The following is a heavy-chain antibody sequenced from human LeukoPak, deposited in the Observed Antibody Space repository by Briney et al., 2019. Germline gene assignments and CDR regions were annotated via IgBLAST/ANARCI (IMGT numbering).Heavy chain of an antibody. J-gene: IGHJ4*02. CDR1: GFTFTSYS. CDR2: INEDGSTT. Sequence: GGSLRLSCAASGFTFTSYSMNWVRQAPGKGLVWVSRINEDGSTTNYADSVKGRSTIFRDNAKNTLYLQMNSLRAEDTAVYYCAKTRPLDSSSWSHGDYWGQGTLVTVSS. D-gene: IGHD6-13*01. V-gene: IGHV3-74*01. CDR3: AKTRPLDSSSWSHGDY.